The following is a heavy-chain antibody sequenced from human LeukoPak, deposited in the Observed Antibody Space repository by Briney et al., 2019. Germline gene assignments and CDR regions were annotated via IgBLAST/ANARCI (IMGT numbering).Heavy chain of an antibody. D-gene: IGHD1-26*01. Sequence: PGRSLRLSCAASGFTFSSYAMHWVRQAPGKGLEWVAVISYDGSNKYYADSVKGRFTISRDNSKNTLYLQMNSLRAEDTAVYYCARDPGVEYSEPRGYFDYLGQGTLGTVSS. CDR2: ISYDGSNK. CDR3: ARDPGVEYSEPRGYFDY. J-gene: IGHJ4*02. V-gene: IGHV3-30*01. CDR1: GFTFSSYA.